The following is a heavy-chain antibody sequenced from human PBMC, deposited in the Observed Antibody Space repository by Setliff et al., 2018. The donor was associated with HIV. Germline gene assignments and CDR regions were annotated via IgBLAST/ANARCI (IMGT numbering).Heavy chain of an antibody. D-gene: IGHD3-10*01. CDR1: SSYY. J-gene: IGHJ4*02. V-gene: IGHV3-7*03. Sequence: SSYYWAWIRQSPGKGLEWVANINQNGREKYYVDSVKGRFTISRDSSKNTLYLQMNSLRPDDTAVYYCARGASGEYYFDYWGQGTPVTVSS. CDR2: INQNGREK. CDR3: ARGASGEYYFDY.